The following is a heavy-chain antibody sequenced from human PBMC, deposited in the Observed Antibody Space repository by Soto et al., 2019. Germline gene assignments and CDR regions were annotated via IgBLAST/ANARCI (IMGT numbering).Heavy chain of an antibody. CDR2: IYYSGST. Sequence: SETLSLTCTVSGGSISSSSYYWGWIRQPPGKGLEWIGSIYYSGSTYYNPSLKSRVTISVDTPKNQFSLKLSSVTAADTAVYYCARRTCSGGSCYRMQDNWFDPWGQGTLVTVSS. D-gene: IGHD2-15*01. CDR3: ARRTCSGGSCYRMQDNWFDP. V-gene: IGHV4-39*01. J-gene: IGHJ5*02. CDR1: GGSISSSSYY.